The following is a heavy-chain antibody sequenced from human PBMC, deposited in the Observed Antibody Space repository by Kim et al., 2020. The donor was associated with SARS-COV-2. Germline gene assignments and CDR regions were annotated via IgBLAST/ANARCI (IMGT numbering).Heavy chain of an antibody. CDR3: ARDRYSSSSAIIDY. Sequence: ADSVQGRFTISRDNSKNTLYLQMNSLRAEDTAVYYCARDRYSSSSAIIDYWGQGTLVTVSS. V-gene: IGHV3-30*01. D-gene: IGHD6-6*01. J-gene: IGHJ4*02.